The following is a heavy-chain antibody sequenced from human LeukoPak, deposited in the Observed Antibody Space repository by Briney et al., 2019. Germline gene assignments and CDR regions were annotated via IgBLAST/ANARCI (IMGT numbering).Heavy chain of an antibody. CDR3: ARDFPGTAGYAFDI. CDR2: ISSSSSYI. CDR1: GFTFSSYS. V-gene: IGHV3-21*01. Sequence: PGGSLRLSCAASGFTFSSYSMNWVRQAPGKGLEWVSSISSSSSYIYYADSVKGRFTIPRDNAKNSLYLQMNSLRAEDTAVYYCARDFPGTAGYAFDIWGQGTMVTVSS. D-gene: IGHD6-19*01. J-gene: IGHJ3*02.